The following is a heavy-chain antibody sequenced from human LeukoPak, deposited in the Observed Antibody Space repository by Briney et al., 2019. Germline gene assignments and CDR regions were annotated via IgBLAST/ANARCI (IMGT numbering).Heavy chain of an antibody. V-gene: IGHV3-30-3*01. J-gene: IGHJ4*02. CDR3: ARDQSRGQWLLIY. Sequence: PGRSLRLSCAASGFTFSSYAMHWVRQAPGKGLEWVAVISYDGSNKYCADSVKGRFTISRDNSKNTLYLQMNSLRAEDTAVYYCARDQSRGQWLLIYWGQGTLVTVSS. CDR1: GFTFSSYA. CDR2: ISYDGSNK. D-gene: IGHD3-22*01.